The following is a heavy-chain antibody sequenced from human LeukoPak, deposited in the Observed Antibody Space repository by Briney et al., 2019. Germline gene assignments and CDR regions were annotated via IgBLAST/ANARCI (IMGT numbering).Heavy chain of an antibody. CDR2: IYYSGST. V-gene: IGHV4-39*07. CDR3: ARDHYDFWSGIMGNWFDP. D-gene: IGHD3-3*01. CDR1: GGSISSSSYY. J-gene: IGHJ5*02. Sequence: SETLSLTCTASGGSISSSSYYWGWIRQPPGKGLEWIGSIYYSGSTYYNPSLKSRVTISVDTSKNQFSLKLSSVTAADTAVYFCARDHYDFWSGIMGNWFDPWGQGTLVTVSS.